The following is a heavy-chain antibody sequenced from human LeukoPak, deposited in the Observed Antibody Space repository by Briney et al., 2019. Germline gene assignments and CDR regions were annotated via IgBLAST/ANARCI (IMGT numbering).Heavy chain of an antibody. V-gene: IGHV3-23*01. D-gene: IGHD6-19*01. CDR1: GLIFSNCW. Sequence: GGSLRLSCAASGLIFSNCWMTWVRQAPGKGLEWVSAISGSGGSTYYADSVKGRFTISRDNSKNTLYLQMNSLRAEDTAVYYCAKDRMAVAGIFDYWGQGTLVTVSS. CDR3: AKDRMAVAGIFDY. CDR2: ISGSGGST. J-gene: IGHJ4*02.